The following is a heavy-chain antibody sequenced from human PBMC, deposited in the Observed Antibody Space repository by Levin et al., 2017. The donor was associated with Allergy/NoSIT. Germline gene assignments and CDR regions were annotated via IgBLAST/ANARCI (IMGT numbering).Heavy chain of an antibody. J-gene: IGHJ5*02. CDR1: GYSFTSYW. CDR3: ARHGTYYDFWSGYLNWFDP. D-gene: IGHD3-3*01. CDR2: IYPGDSDT. V-gene: IGHV5-51*01. Sequence: TGESLKISCKGSGYSFTSYWIGWVRQMPGKGLEWMGIIYPGDSDTRYSPSFQGQVTISADKSISTAYLQWSSLKASDTAMYYCARHGTYYDFWSGYLNWFDPWGQGTLVTVSS.